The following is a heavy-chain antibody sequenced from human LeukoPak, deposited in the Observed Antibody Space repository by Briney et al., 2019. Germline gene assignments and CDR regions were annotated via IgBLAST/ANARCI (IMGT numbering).Heavy chain of an antibody. J-gene: IGHJ4*02. V-gene: IGHV5-51*01. Sequence: GESLKISCKGSGYTFSSYWIGWVRQMPGKSLEWMGIIYPGDSEARHSPSFQGQVTISADKSTTTAYLQWSSLKASDTAMYYCTRFWNWNYYFEYWGQGTLVTVSS. CDR1: GYTFSSYW. CDR3: TRFWNWNYYFEY. CDR2: IYPGDSEA. D-gene: IGHD1-7*01.